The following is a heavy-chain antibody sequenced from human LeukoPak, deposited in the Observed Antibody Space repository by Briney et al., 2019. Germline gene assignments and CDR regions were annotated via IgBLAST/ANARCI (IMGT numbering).Heavy chain of an antibody. CDR3: AKDPVMLRIAAAAHD. CDR1: GFTFSSFW. Sequence: GGSLRLSCAASGFTFSSFWMSWVRRAPGKGLEWVANIKQDGSEKYYVDSVKGRFTISRDNAKTSLYLQMNSLRAEDTAVYYCAKDPVMLRIAAAAHDWGQGTLVTVSS. D-gene: IGHD6-13*01. V-gene: IGHV3-7*03. CDR2: IKQDGSEK. J-gene: IGHJ4*02.